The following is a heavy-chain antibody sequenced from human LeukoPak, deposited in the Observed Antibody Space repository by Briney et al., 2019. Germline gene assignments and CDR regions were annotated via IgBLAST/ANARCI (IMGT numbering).Heavy chain of an antibody. V-gene: IGHV4-34*01. CDR2: INHSGST. D-gene: IGHD4-17*01. CDR1: GGSISRYY. CDR3: ARGKTRYGDYVLWYY. Sequence: PSETLSLTCSVSGGSISRYYWSWIRQPPGKGLEWIGEINHSGSTNYNPSLKSRVTISVDTSKNRFSLKLTSVTAADTAVYYCARGKTRYGDYVLWYYWGQGTLVTVSS. J-gene: IGHJ4*02.